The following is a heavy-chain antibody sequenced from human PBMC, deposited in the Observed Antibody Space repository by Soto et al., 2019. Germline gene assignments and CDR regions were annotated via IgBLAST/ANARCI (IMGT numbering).Heavy chain of an antibody. V-gene: IGHV3-7*01. CDR1: GFTFSSYW. J-gene: IGHJ4*02. CDR3: ARDGPLYGDSNYAAY. D-gene: IGHD4-17*01. Sequence: GGSLRLSCAASGFTFSSYWMSWVRQAPGKGLEWVANIKQDGSEKYHVDSVKGRFTISRDNAKNSLYLQMNSLRAEDTAVYYCARDGPLYGDSNYAAYWGQGTLVTVSS. CDR2: IKQDGSEK.